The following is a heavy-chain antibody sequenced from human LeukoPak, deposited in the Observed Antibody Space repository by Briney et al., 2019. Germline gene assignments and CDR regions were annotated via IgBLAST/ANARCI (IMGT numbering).Heavy chain of an antibody. CDR3: ARHPSDQLLLFDY. CDR1: GGSFSGYY. Sequence: PSETLSLTCAVYGGSFSGYYWSWIRQPPGKGPEWIGSIYHSGSTYYNPSLKSRVTISVDTSKNQFSLKLSSVTAADTAVYYCARHPSDQLLLFDYWGQGTLVTVSS. J-gene: IGHJ4*02. CDR2: IYHSGST. D-gene: IGHD2-2*01. V-gene: IGHV4-34*01.